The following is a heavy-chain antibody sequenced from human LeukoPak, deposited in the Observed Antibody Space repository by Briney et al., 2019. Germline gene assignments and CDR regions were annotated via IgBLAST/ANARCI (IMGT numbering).Heavy chain of an antibody. Sequence: GGSLRLSCAASGLTGSHNYVSWVRQAAGKGLEWVSAIHTSGDTCYADSVKGRFTISRDTSKNTLYLQINSLRVEDTAVYYCIVFGDSNHWGQGTLVTVSS. CDR1: GLTGSHNY. D-gene: IGHD4-17*01. V-gene: IGHV3-53*01. CDR3: IVFGDSNH. CDR2: IHTSGDT. J-gene: IGHJ5*02.